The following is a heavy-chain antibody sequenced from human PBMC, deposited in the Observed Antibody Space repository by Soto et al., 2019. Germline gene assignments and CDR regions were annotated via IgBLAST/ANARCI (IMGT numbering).Heavy chain of an antibody. V-gene: IGHV3-23*01. D-gene: IGHD2-21*02. CDR3: ANLFLVVTAITTFVC. Sequence: EVQLLESGGGLVQPGGSLRLSCAASGFTFSSYAMSWVRQAPGKGLEWVSAISGSGGSTYYADSVKGRFTISRDNSKNTLYLQMNSLRAEDTAVYYCANLFLVVTAITTFVCWGQGTLVTVCS. CDR1: GFTFSSYA. CDR2: ISGSGGST. J-gene: IGHJ4*02.